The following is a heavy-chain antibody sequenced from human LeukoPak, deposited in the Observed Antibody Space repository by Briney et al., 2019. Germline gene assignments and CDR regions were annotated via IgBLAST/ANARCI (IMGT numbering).Heavy chain of an antibody. D-gene: IGHD2/OR15-2a*01. CDR3: ARDFYDGFALDY. V-gene: IGHV3-21*03. Sequence: GGSLRLSCAASGFALNTYSMNWVRQAPGKGLEWVSFIFSSSTYIYYTDSVKGRFTISRDNARNSLYLQMDNLRAEDTGVYYCARDFYDGFALDYWGQGTLVTVSS. J-gene: IGHJ4*02. CDR1: GFALNTYS. CDR2: IFSSSTYI.